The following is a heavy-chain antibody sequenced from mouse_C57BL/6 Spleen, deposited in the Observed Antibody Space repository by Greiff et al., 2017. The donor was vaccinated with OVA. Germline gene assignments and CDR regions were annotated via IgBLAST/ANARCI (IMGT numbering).Heavy chain of an antibody. CDR1: GYTFTSYW. Sequence: QVQLQQPGAELVRPGSSVKLSCKASGYTFTSYWMDWVKQRPGQGLEWIGNIYPSDSETHYNQKFKDKATLTVDKSSSTAYMQLSSLTSEDSADYYCARNYGSSYYFDDWGQGTTLTVSS. CDR2: IYPSDSET. D-gene: IGHD1-1*01. CDR3: ARNYGSSYYFDD. J-gene: IGHJ2*01. V-gene: IGHV1-61*01.